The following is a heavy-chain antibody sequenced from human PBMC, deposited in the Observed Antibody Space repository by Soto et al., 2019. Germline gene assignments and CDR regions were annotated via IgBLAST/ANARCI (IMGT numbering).Heavy chain of an antibody. J-gene: IGHJ4*02. CDR3: ARERRILKPAN. CDR2: KWYDGSER. V-gene: IGHV3-33*01. Sequence: QVHLVESGGGVVQPGTSLRLSCAASGFTFSRYGMHWVRQAPGKGLEWVAVKWYDGSERYYADSVKGRFTISRDNSKNTLNLQVNSLGAEATVLFYCARERRILKPANGARGTLATVS. CDR1: GFTFSRYG.